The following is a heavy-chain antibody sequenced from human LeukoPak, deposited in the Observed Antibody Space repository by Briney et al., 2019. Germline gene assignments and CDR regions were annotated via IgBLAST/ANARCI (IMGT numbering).Heavy chain of an antibody. Sequence: GGSLRLSCAASGLTFSSYAMYWVRQAPGKGLEWVSVISYDGNDKYYADSVKGRFTISRDNSKNTLYLQMNSLRTDDAAVYYCARGGLKYSSSWYLDYWGRGTLVTVSS. CDR2: ISYDGNDK. CDR1: GLTFSSYA. D-gene: IGHD6-13*01. CDR3: ARGGLKYSSSWYLDY. V-gene: IGHV3-30*04. J-gene: IGHJ4*02.